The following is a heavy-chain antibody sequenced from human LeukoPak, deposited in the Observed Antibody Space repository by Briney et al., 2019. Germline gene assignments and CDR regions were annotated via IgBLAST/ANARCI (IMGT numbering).Heavy chain of an antibody. J-gene: IGHJ4*02. CDR2: INHIGST. Sequence: SETLSLTCAVYGGSFSGYYWSWIRQPPGKGLEWIGEINHIGSTNYNPSLKSRVTISVDTSKNQFSLKLSSVTAADTAVYYCAGDYDYVWGSYRHVDYWGQGTLVTVSS. CDR3: AGDYDYVWGSYRHVDY. CDR1: GGSFSGYY. D-gene: IGHD3-16*02. V-gene: IGHV4-34*01.